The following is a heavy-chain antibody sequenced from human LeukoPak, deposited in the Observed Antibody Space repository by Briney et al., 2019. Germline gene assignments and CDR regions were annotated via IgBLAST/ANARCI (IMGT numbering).Heavy chain of an antibody. J-gene: IGHJ4*02. D-gene: IGHD3-22*01. CDR1: GFTASSNY. CDR3: AGPGAYYSSGYYYFSFDY. V-gene: IGHV3-66*01. Sequence: GGSLRPSHAASGFTASSNYTSWVSQDAGKWMQWVSVIDRGGSTYYADYVKGRFTISRHNSKITLYLHMNSLRAEVTAVYFCAGPGAYYSSGYYYFSFDYWGQGTLIVVSS. CDR2: IDRGGST.